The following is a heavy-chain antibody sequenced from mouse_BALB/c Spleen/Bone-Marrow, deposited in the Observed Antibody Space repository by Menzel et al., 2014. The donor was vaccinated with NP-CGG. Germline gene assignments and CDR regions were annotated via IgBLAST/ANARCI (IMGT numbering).Heavy chain of an antibody. Sequence: VQLKESGGGLVQPGGSLKLSCAASGFDFSRYWMSWVRQAPGKGLEWIGEINPDSRTINYSPSLKDKFIISRDNAKNTLYLRLNKVRSEDTALCYCARPDYYGYLNYWGQGTTLTVSS. CDR1: GFDFSRYW. CDR3: ARPDYYGYLNY. V-gene: IGHV4-1*02. D-gene: IGHD1-1*01. J-gene: IGHJ2*01. CDR2: INPDSRTI.